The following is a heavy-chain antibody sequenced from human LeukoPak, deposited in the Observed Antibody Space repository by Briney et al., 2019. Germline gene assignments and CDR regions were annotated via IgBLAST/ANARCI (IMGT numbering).Heavy chain of an antibody. CDR1: GYSFTNYW. V-gene: IGHV5-51*01. CDR3: ARHRVVSSSEYFDL. CDR2: ISPGDSDT. J-gene: IGHJ2*01. D-gene: IGHD6-13*01. Sequence: GESLKISCKGSGYSFTNYWIAWVRQLPGKGLECMGIISPGDSDTRYSPSFQGQVSMSADKSISTAYLQWSSLRASDTAMYYCARHRVVSSSEYFDLWGRGTLVTVSS.